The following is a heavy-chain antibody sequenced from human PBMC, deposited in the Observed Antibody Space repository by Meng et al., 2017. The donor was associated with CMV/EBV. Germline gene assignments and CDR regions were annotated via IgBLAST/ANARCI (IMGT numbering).Heavy chain of an antibody. CDR3: ARVTGAGGYYFDS. V-gene: IGHV3-64*02. Sequence: ESLKISPAASGFPFSSYAMRWVRQAPGKGLAYVSAISSNGGSTYYADSVKGRFTISRDNSKTTLYLQTGSLRAENMAVYYCARVTGAGGYYFDSWGQGTLVTVSS. J-gene: IGHJ4*02. CDR1: GFPFSSYA. D-gene: IGHD4-23*01. CDR2: ISSNGGST.